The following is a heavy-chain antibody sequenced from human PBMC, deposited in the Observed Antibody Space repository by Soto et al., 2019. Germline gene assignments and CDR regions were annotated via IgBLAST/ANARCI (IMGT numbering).Heavy chain of an antibody. CDR1: GGPISSGDYY. D-gene: IGHD3-10*01. CDR3: ARDAFDVETGYYYYGMDV. J-gene: IGHJ6*02. V-gene: IGHV4-30-4*01. Sequence: SETLSLTCTVSGGPISSGDYYWSWIRQPPGKGLEWIGYIYYSGSTYYNPSLKSRVTISVDTSKNQFSLKLSSVTAADTAVYYCARDAFDVETGYYYYGMDVWGQGTTVTVSS. CDR2: IYYSGST.